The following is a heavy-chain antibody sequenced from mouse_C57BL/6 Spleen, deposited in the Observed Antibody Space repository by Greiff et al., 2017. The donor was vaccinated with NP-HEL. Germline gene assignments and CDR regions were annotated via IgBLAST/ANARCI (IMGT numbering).Heavy chain of an antibody. J-gene: IGHJ4*01. Sequence: QVQLQQPGAELVKPGASVKVSCKASGYTFTSYWMHWVKQRPGQGLEWIGRIHPSDSDTNYNQKFKGKATFTVDKSSSTAYMQLSSLTSEDSAVYYCAIMDYGNPRYYAMDYWGQGTSVTVSS. CDR3: AIMDYGNPRYYAMDY. V-gene: IGHV1-74*01. CDR1: GYTFTSYW. D-gene: IGHD2-1*01. CDR2: IHPSDSDT.